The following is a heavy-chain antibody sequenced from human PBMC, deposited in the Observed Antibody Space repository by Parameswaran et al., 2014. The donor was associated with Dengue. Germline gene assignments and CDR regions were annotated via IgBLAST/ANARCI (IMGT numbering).Heavy chain of an antibody. CDR1: GGSFSGYY. D-gene: IGHD3-10*01. CDR3: ARGSTIRFGEPSWFDP. CDR2: INHSGST. V-gene: IGHV4-34*01. Sequence: SETLSLTCAVYGGSFSGYYWSWIRQPPGKGLEWIGEINHSGSTNYNPSLKSRVTISVDTSKNQFSLKLSSVTAEDTAVYYCARGSTIRFGEPSWFDPWGQGTLVTVSS. J-gene: IGHJ5*02.